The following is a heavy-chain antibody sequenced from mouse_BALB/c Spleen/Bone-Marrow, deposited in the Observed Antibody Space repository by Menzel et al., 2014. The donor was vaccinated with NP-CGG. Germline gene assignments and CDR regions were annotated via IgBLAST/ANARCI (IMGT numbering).Heavy chain of an antibody. CDR2: ISNLAYSI. J-gene: IGHJ3*01. CDR3: ARGGIYYGNYLAN. CDR1: GFTFSDYG. Sequence: EVQLVESGGGLVQPGGSRKLSCAASGFTFSDYGMVWVRQALGKGPEWVAFISNLAYSIYYPDSVTGRFTISRENAKNTLYLEMSSLGSEDTAMYYCARGGIYYGNYLANWGQGTLVTVSA. V-gene: IGHV5-15*02. D-gene: IGHD2-1*01.